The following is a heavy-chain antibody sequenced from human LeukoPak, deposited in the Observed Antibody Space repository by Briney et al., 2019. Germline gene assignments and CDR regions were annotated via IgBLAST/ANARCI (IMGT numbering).Heavy chain of an antibody. CDR1: GGSISSGSYY. V-gene: IGHV4-61*02. J-gene: IGHJ6*03. Sequence: PSETLSLTCTVSGGSISSGSYYRSWIRQPAGKGLEWIGRIYTSGSTNYNPSLKSRVTISVDKSKNQFSLKLSSVTAADTAVYYCTRGSIAYYYMDVWGKGTTVTISS. CDR3: TRGSIAYYYMDV. CDR2: IYTSGST. D-gene: IGHD3-22*01.